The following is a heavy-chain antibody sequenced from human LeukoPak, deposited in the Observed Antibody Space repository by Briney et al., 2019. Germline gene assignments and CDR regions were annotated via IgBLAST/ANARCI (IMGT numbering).Heavy chain of an antibody. Sequence: GGSLRLSCVVSGFTFSSYAMSWVRQAPGKGLEWVSGISGSGDNTYYADSVKGRFTISRDNSKNTLYVQTNSLGTEDTAAYYCAKGSYYDSSGSFYFDYWGQGTLVTVSS. J-gene: IGHJ4*02. CDR3: AKGSYYDSSGSFYFDY. V-gene: IGHV3-23*01. CDR2: ISGSGDNT. CDR1: GFTFSSYA. D-gene: IGHD3-22*01.